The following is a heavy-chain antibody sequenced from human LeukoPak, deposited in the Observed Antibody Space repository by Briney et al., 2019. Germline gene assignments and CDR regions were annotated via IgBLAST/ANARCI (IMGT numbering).Heavy chain of an antibody. J-gene: IGHJ4*02. CDR1: GFNFTNYN. CDR2: ISHDGSDK. D-gene: IGHD1-26*01. V-gene: IGHV3-30-3*01. Sequence: GVSLRLSCAASGFNFTNYNINWVRQAPGKGLEWVAVISHDGSDKHYAASVKGRFTISRDNSKNTLNLQMNSLRPEDTAVYYCVRENSGSLTGHVDNWGQGTLVTVSS. CDR3: VRENSGSLTGHVDN.